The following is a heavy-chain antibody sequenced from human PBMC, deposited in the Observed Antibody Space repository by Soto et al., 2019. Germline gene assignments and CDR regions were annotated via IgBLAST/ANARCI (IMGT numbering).Heavy chain of an antibody. CDR3: ARDVTVSGYFDY. V-gene: IGHV3-33*01. D-gene: IGHD4-17*01. Sequence: QVQLVESGGGVVQPGRSLRLSCAASGFTFSSYGMHWVRQAPGKGLEWVAVIWYDGSNKYYADSVKGRFTISRDNSKNTLYLQMNSLRVEDTAVYYCARDVTVSGYFDYWGQGTLVTVSS. CDR2: IWYDGSNK. J-gene: IGHJ4*02. CDR1: GFTFSSYG.